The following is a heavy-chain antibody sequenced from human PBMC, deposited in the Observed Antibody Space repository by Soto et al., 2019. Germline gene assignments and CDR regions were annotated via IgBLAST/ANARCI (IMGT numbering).Heavy chain of an antibody. CDR3: AKNNMGSYLDY. CDR1: GFTFSNYA. J-gene: IGHJ4*02. CDR2: ISGSGGTT. V-gene: IGHV3-23*01. Sequence: EVQVLESGGGLVQPGGSLRLSCAASGFTFSNYAMSWVRQAPGKGLEWVSSISGSGGTTYYADSVKGLLTLSRDNSKNTLYLQMNSLRVEYPAVYYCAKNNMGSYLDYWGQGTLVT. D-gene: IGHD3-10*01.